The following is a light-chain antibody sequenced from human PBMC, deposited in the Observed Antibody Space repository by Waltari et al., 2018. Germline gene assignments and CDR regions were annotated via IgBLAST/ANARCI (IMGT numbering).Light chain of an antibody. V-gene: IGLV1-44*01. CDR3: AAWDDSLNGVV. J-gene: IGLJ2*01. CDR2: SNN. Sequence: QSVLTQPPSASGTPGQRVTISCSGSSSNIGSNTVNWYQQLPGTAPKLLIYSNNQRPSGVPYRFSGSKSGTAASLAIRGRQSEDEADYYCAAWDDSLNGVVFGGGTKLTVL. CDR1: SSNIGSNT.